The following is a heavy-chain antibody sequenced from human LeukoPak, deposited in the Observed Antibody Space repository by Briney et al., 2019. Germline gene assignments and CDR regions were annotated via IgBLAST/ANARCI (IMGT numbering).Heavy chain of an antibody. CDR2: IFYGGST. J-gene: IGHJ4*01. CDR1: GGSISNGDYY. Sequence: KPSETLSLTCSVSGGSISNGDYYWGWIRQAPGKGLEWIGSIFYGGSTHYNPSLKSRATISVDTSKDQFSLKLTSVTAADAAMYYCARQLPTAAADTRGYFDYWGQGTVVTVSS. D-gene: IGHD6-25*01. V-gene: IGHV4-39*01. CDR3: ARQLPTAAADTRGYFDY.